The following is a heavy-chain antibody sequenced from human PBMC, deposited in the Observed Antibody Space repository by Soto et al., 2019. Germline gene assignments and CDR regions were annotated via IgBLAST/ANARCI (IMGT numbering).Heavy chain of an antibody. CDR1: GGSISSGDYY. CDR2: IYYSGST. Sequence: SETLSLTCTVSGGSISSGDYYWSWIRQPPGKGLEWIGYIYYSGSTYYNPSLKSRVTISVDTSKNQFSLKLSSVTAADTAVYYCARDQLITMVRGAAPYYYYYGMDVWGQGTTVTV. V-gene: IGHV4-30-4*01. D-gene: IGHD3-10*01. J-gene: IGHJ6*02. CDR3: ARDQLITMVRGAAPYYYYYGMDV.